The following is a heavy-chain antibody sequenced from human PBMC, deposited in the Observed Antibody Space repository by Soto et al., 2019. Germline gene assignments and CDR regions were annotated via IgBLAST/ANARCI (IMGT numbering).Heavy chain of an antibody. D-gene: IGHD1-1*01. CDR1: GFTFSSYN. V-gene: IGHV3-21*06. CDR2: ISSSSNYI. CDR3: ARTLRDVYNNYYYYYGMDV. Sequence: EVQLVESGGGLVKPGGSLRLSCAASGFTFSSYNMNWVRQAPGKGLEWVSSISSSSNYIYYADSVKGRFTISRDNAKNTLYQQMNSMSAEDTAVYYCARTLRDVYNNYYYYYGMDVLGQGTTVTLSS. J-gene: IGHJ6*02.